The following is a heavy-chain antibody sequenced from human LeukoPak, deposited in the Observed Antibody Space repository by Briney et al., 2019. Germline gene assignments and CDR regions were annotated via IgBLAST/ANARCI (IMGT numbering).Heavy chain of an antibody. CDR2: ISYDGSNK. CDR1: GFTFSSYA. CDR3: ARDDYYGSGSYYPYYYYYYGMDV. V-gene: IGHV3-30*04. D-gene: IGHD3-10*01. J-gene: IGHJ6*02. Sequence: GRSLRLSCAASGFTFSSYAMHWVRQAPGKGLEWVAVISYDGSNKYYADSVKGRFTISRDNSKNTLYLQMNSLRAEDTAVYYCARDDYYGSGSYYPYYYYYYGMDVWGQGTTVTVSS.